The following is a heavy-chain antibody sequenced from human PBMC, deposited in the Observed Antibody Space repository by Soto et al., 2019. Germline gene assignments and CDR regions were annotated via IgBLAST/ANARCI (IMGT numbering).Heavy chain of an antibody. V-gene: IGHV1-46*01. J-gene: IGHJ5*02. CDR1: GYTFTNYF. Sequence: QVQLVQSGAEVKKPGASVKVSCKASGYTFTNYFIHWVRQAPGQGLEWMGLINPRGGSPTYAQKFQGSVTLTRDTSTSTVYMELSSLRSEDTAVYYCVRWYRDETSNWFDPWGQGTQVTVSS. CDR3: VRWYRDETSNWFDP. D-gene: IGHD6-13*01. CDR2: INPRGGSP.